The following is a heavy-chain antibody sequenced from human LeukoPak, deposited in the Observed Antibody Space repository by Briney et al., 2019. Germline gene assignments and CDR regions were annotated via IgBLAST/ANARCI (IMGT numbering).Heavy chain of an antibody. CDR2: IYWDADK. V-gene: IGHV2-5*02. Sequence: SGPTPVNPTQTLTLTCTFSGFSLNTNGVGVGWIRQPPGKALEWLALIYWDADKRYSPSLKSRLTVTKDTSKNQVVLTMTNMDLVDTATYYCARVGFCSSTSCYSGAYYFDYWGQGTLVTVSS. J-gene: IGHJ4*02. D-gene: IGHD2-2*02. CDR3: ARVGFCSSTSCYSGAYYFDY. CDR1: GFSLNTNGVG.